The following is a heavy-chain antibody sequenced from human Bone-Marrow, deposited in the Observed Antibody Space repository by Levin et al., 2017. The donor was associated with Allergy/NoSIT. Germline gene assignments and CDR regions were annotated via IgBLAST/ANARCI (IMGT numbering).Heavy chain of an antibody. Sequence: GESLKISCAASGFTFSSYDMHWVRQATGKGLEWVSAIGTAGDTYYPGSVKGRFTISRENAKNSLYLQMNSLRAGDTAVYYCARWWDLHDAFDIWGQGTMVTVSS. CDR3: ARWWDLHDAFDI. J-gene: IGHJ3*02. CDR2: IGTAGDT. CDR1: GFTFSSYD. D-gene: IGHD2-15*01. V-gene: IGHV3-13*01.